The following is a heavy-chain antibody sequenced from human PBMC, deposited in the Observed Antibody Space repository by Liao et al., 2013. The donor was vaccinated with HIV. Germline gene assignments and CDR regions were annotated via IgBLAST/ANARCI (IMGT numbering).Heavy chain of an antibody. CDR1: GGSISITNYY. J-gene: IGHJ4*02. CDR3: ARVIPITMIVVVITGGYFDY. CDR2: IYYSGST. V-gene: IGHV4-39*07. D-gene: IGHD3-22*01. Sequence: QLQLQESGPGLVKPSETLSLTCTVSGGSISITNYYWGWIRQPPGKGLEWIGTIYYSGSTYYNPSLKSRVTISVDTSKNQFSLKLRSVTAADTAVYFCARVIPITMIVVVITGGYFDYWGQGTLVTVSS.